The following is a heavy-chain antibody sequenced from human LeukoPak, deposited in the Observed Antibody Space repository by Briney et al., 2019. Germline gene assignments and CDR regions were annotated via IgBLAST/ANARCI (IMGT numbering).Heavy chain of an antibody. Sequence: PGVSLTLLCKACGFTLSPYAMIWVRQATGKGLEWVSSIGRDNKPLYLVSVKARFAISRDNSNNTLFLQLLNLIVEDTALYYCARDLHYYVTMDVWGQGTTVTVSS. D-gene: IGHD3-10*02. J-gene: IGHJ6*02. CDR1: GFTLSPYA. CDR3: ARDLHYYVTMDV. V-gene: IGHV3-23*01. CDR2: IGRDNKP.